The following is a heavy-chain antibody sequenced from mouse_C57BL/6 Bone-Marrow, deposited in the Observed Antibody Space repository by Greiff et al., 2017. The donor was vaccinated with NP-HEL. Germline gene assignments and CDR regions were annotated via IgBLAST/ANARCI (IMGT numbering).Heavy chain of an antibody. CDR3: ARCNYYGSSYWFAY. Sequence: VQLQQPGAELVRPGTSVKMSCKASGYTFTNYWIGWAKQRPGHGLEWIGDIYPGGGYTNYNEKFKGKATLTADKSSSTAYMQFSSLTSEDSAIYYCARCNYYGSSYWFAYWGQGTLVTVSA. J-gene: IGHJ3*01. CDR1: GYTFTNYW. V-gene: IGHV1-63*01. CDR2: IYPGGGYT. D-gene: IGHD1-1*01.